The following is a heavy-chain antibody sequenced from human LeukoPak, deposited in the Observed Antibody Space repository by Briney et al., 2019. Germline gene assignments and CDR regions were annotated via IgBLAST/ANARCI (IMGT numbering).Heavy chain of an antibody. D-gene: IGHD3-10*01. CDR2: ISGSGGST. V-gene: IGHV3-23*01. Sequence: GGSLRLSCAASGFTFSSYAMSWVRQAPGKGLEWVSAISGSGGSTYYADSVKGRFTISRDNSKNTLYLQMNSLRAEDTAVYYCARISMGGQAFDIWGQGTMVTVSS. CDR3: ARISMGGQAFDI. J-gene: IGHJ3*02. CDR1: GFTFSSYA.